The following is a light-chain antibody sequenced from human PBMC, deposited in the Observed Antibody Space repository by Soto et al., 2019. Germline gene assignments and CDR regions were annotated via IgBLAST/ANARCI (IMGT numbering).Light chain of an antibody. J-gene: IGKJ1*01. CDR3: QQSYSTPRT. CDR1: QSISSY. Sequence: DIQMPQSPASLSASVGDRVTITCRASQSISSYLNWYHQKPGKVPKLLIYAASSLQSGVPSRFSGSGSGTDFTHTISSLQPEDFATYYCQQSYSTPRTFGKGTKVDIK. CDR2: AAS. V-gene: IGKV1-39*01.